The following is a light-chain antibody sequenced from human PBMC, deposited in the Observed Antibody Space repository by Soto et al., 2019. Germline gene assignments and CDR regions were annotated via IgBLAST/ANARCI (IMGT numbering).Light chain of an antibody. CDR2: AAS. V-gene: IGKV1-6*01. Sequence: QMTQSPSSLSASVGEKIIITCRASRDVGSDVSWYQQKPGQAPKLLIYAASNLYTGVPSRFSGSRSGTEFTLNIRSLQPEDFESYYCLQDYGDSWTFGQGTKVDIK. CDR1: RDVGSD. CDR3: LQDYGDSWT. J-gene: IGKJ1*01.